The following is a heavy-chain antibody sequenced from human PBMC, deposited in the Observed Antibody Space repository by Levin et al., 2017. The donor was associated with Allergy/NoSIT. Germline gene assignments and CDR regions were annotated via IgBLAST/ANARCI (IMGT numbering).Heavy chain of an antibody. CDR1: GFSFTGYG. CDR3: ACTLLAGVVFRGYYDY. V-gene: IGHV3-23*01. D-gene: IGHD1-1*01. Sequence: GESLKISCAASGFSFTGYGMTWVRQAPGKGLEWVSGISDDGTSYADAEKGRFTVSSDNSNTTLFLQMNSLRGEDTAVYYCACTLLAGVVFRGYYDYWGQGTLVTVSS. J-gene: IGHJ4*02. CDR2: ISDDGT.